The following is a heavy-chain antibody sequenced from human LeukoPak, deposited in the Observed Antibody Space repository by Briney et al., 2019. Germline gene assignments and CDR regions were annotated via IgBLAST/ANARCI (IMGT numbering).Heavy chain of an antibody. V-gene: IGHV4-59*01. D-gene: IGHD3-16*01. CDR2: IYDNGMT. CDR3: AKDDAWGRYKH. Sequence: PSETLSLTCTVSGGSISRYYWTWVRQPPEKGLDWIGHIYDNGMTNYNPSLKSRVTISLDTSKNQFSLHLTSVTAADTAIYYCAKDDAWGRYKHWGQGTLVTVSS. J-gene: IGHJ1*01. CDR1: GGSISRYY.